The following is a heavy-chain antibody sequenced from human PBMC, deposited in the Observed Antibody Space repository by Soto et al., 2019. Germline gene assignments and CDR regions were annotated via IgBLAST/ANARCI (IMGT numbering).Heavy chain of an antibody. V-gene: IGHV3-23*01. D-gene: IGHD6-19*01. CDR3: AKGKQWLLPGWFDP. J-gene: IGHJ5*02. Sequence: EVQLLESGGGLVQPGGSLRLSCAASEFRLSDYAMNWVRRAPGKGLEWVSAISGSGSTHYLDSVKGRFTVSRDNSKNTVYLQMNSLRGEDTALYYCAKGKQWLLPGWFDPWGQGTLVTVSS. CDR1: EFRLSDYA. CDR2: ISGSGST.